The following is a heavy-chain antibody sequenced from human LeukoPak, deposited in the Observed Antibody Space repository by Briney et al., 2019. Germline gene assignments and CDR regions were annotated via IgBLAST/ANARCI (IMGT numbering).Heavy chain of an antibody. CDR3: ARDFKRARYSATGYSFDY. V-gene: IGHV3-74*01. CDR1: GFTFDDYA. D-gene: IGHD5-12*01. CDR2: SNSVGSST. J-gene: IGHJ4*02. Sequence: GGALRHSRVASGFTFDDYAMHWVRQAPGKGLEWVSRSNSVGSSTSYADSVKGRFTISRDNAKNTLYLQMNSLRAEDTAVYYCARDFKRARYSATGYSFDYWGQGTLVTVSS.